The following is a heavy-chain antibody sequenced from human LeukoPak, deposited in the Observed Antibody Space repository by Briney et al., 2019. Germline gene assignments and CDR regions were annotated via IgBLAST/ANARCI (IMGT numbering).Heavy chain of an antibody. Sequence: KPSETLSLTCAVYGGSFSGYYLTWIRQPPGKGVEWIGEIHYSGRINYNPSPKSRVTISADTSNNHFSLKMNSVTAADTAVYYCSRGTDAYKCGNSWGQGTLVTVS. CDR3: SRGTDAYKCGNS. D-gene: IGHD5-24*01. V-gene: IGHV4-34*01. CDR2: IHYSGRI. J-gene: IGHJ4*02. CDR1: GGSFSGYY.